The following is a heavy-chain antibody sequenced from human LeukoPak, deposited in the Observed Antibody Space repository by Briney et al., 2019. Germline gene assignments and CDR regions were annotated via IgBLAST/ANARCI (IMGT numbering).Heavy chain of an antibody. Sequence: GASVQVSCKGSGYTFTAYYIHWVRQAPGQGLEWMGWISPYTGGTNYAQKFQGRVTITRDTSSNTVYMDLNRLTSDDTALYYCARDHNSENWGSLGKWGQGTLVTVSS. CDR2: ISPYTGGT. J-gene: IGHJ4*02. V-gene: IGHV1-2*02. CDR1: GYTFTAYY. CDR3: ARDHNSENWGSLGK. D-gene: IGHD7-27*01.